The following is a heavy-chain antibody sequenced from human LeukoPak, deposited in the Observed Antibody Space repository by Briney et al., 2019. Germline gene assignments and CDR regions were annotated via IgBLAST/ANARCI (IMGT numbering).Heavy chain of an antibody. D-gene: IGHD3-16*01. V-gene: IGHV3-11*04. CDR1: GFNFSDYY. J-gene: IGHJ1*01. CDR2: ISGSGSTK. CDR3: ARENPDYDNSWD. Sequence: GGSLRVSCAASGFNFSDYYMSWMRQAPGKGLEWVSYISGSGSTKYYADSVRGRFTISGDNAKNSLYLQIDRLKVDDTAVYYCARENPDYDNSWDWGQGTLVTVSS.